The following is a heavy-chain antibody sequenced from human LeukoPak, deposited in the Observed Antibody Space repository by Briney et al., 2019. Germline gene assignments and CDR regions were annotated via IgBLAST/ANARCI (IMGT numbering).Heavy chain of an antibody. CDR2: INPNSGGT. CDR1: GYTFTVYF. J-gene: IGHJ4*02. D-gene: IGHD3-22*01. V-gene: IGHV1-2*02. Sequence: ASVKVSCKASGYTFTVYFMHWVRQAPGQGLEWMGWINPNSGGTNYAQKFQGRVTMTRDTSISTAYMELSRLRSDDTAGYYCARELNYDSSGYYFDYWGQGTLVTVSS. CDR3: ARELNYDSSGYYFDY.